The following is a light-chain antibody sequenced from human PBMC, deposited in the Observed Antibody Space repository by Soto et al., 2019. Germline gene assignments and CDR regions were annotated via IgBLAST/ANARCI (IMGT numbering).Light chain of an antibody. CDR2: GAS. V-gene: IGKV3-15*01. Sequence: EIVMTQCPATLSVSPGERATLSCRASQSVSSNLAWYQQKPGQAPRLLIYGASTTAAGIPARFSGSRSGTEFTLTISSLQSADFVVYDCQHSNNWPPLTSGGGTKVEIK. CDR1: QSVSSN. CDR3: QHSNNWPPLT. J-gene: IGKJ4*01.